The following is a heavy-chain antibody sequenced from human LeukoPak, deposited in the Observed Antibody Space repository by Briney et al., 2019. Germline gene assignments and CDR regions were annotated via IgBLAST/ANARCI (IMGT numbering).Heavy chain of an antibody. CDR1: GFTFDDFT. CDR2: ITGDGGTT. V-gene: IGHV3-43*02. CDR3: AKGHFGAGHY. J-gene: IGHJ4*02. D-gene: IGHD3-3*01. Sequence: PGGSLRLSCAASGFTFDDFTMHWLRQPPGRGLQWVSLITGDGGTTSYADSVKGRFTISRDNSKNSLYLHMNSLRNEDTALYYCAKGHFGAGHYWGQGTLVTVSS.